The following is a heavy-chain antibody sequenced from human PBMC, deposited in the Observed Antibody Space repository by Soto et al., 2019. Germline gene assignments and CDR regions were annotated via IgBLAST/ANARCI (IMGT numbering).Heavy chain of an antibody. J-gene: IGHJ6*03. V-gene: IGHV1-8*01. CDR3: ARVRSYGYGSSLGYYMDV. D-gene: IGHD5-18*01. Sequence: VASVKVSCKASGYTFTSYDINWVRQATGQGLEWMGWMNPNSGNTGYAQKFQGRVTMTRNTSISTAYMELSSLRSEDTAVYYCARVRSYGYGSSLGYYMDVWGKGTTVTVSS. CDR2: MNPNSGNT. CDR1: GYTFTSYD.